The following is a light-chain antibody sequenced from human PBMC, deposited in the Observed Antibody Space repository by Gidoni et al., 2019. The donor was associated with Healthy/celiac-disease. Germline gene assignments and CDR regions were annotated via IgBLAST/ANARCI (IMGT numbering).Light chain of an antibody. CDR1: SSNIGSNT. CDR3: AAWDDSLNGLNWV. V-gene: IGLV1-44*01. J-gene: IGLJ3*02. CDR2: SNN. Sequence: QSVLTQPPSASGTPGPRVPISCSGSSSNIGSNTVNWYQQLPGTAPKRLIYSNNQRPSGVPARFSGSKSGTSASLAISGLQSEDEADYYCAAWDDSLNGLNWVFGGGTKLTVL.